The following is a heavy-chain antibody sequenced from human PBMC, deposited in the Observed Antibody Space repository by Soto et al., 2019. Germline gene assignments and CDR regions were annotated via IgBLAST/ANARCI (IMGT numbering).Heavy chain of an antibody. Sequence: EVQLVESGGGLVQPGGSLRLSCAASGFTFSSYWMHWVRQAPGKGLVWVSRIDSDGSSTSYADSVKGRFTISRDNAKNTLYLQMNSLRAEDTAVYYCARGKESWNYFGRVGLGHYGMDVWGQGTTVTVSS. CDR1: GFTFSSYW. CDR3: ARGKESWNYFGRVGLGHYGMDV. V-gene: IGHV3-74*01. CDR2: IDSDGSST. J-gene: IGHJ6*02. D-gene: IGHD1-7*01.